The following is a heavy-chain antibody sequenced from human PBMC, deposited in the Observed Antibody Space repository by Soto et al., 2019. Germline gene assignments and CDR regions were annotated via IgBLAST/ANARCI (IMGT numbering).Heavy chain of an antibody. Sequence: GASLRLSWAASGFTSSSYGMHWVRQAPGRGGEWGAVIWYDGSNKYYADSVKGRFIISRDNSKNTLYLQMNSLRAEDTAVYYCARPSRRYNWNYAVDYWGQGTLVTVSS. CDR1: GFTSSSYG. CDR2: IWYDGSNK. J-gene: IGHJ4*02. V-gene: IGHV3-33*01. D-gene: IGHD1-7*01. CDR3: ARPSRRYNWNYAVDY.